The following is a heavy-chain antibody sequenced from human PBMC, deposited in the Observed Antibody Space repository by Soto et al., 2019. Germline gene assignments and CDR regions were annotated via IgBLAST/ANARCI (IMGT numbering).Heavy chain of an antibody. J-gene: IGHJ6*02. CDR2: SCHGGNT. V-gene: IGHV4-4*02. CDR1: SFSIGTTNL. Sequence: PSETLSLTCAVSSFSIGTTNLWSLLRHTAGKVLEGIGESCHGGNTYYAASLASRFTISVDTAENQLSLNLRSVTAADTAVYYCARRTWGMDVWGQGTTVTVSS. CDR3: ARRTWGMDV. D-gene: IGHD2-8*01.